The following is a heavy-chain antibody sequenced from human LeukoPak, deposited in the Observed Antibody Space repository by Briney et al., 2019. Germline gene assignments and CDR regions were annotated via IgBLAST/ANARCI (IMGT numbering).Heavy chain of an antibody. D-gene: IGHD6-13*01. J-gene: IGHJ4*02. CDR3: AKDPTRIIAAAGTDYFDY. CDR2: ISASGGST. Sequence: GGSLRLSSAASGFTFSSYAMSWVRQAPGKGLEWVSVISASGGSTYYADSVKGRFTISRDNSKNTLYLQMNSLRAEDTAVYYCAKDPTRIIAAAGTDYFDYWGQGTLVTVSS. V-gene: IGHV3-23*01. CDR1: GFTFSSYA.